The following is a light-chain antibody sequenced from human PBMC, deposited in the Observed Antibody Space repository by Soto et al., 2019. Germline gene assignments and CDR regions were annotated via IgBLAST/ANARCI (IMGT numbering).Light chain of an antibody. CDR1: QGISSY. V-gene: IGKV1-8*01. J-gene: IGKJ4*01. CDR3: QQVKSYPFT. CDR2: AAS. Sequence: AIRMTQSPSSLSASTGDRVTISCRASQGISSYLAWYQKKPGKAPKLLIYAASTLQSGVPSRFSGSGSGTEFTLTISSLQPDDFATYYCQQVKSYPFTFGGGTKVDI.